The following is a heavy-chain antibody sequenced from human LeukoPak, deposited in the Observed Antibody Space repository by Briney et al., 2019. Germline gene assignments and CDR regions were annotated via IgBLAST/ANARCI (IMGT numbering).Heavy chain of an antibody. J-gene: IGHJ4*02. CDR1: GYTFSGYY. Sequence: ASVKVSCKASGYTFSGYYMHWVRQAPGQGLEWMGWINPNSGGTNYAQKFQGRVTMTRDTSISTAYMELSRLRSDDTAVYYCARVGDSSGYYQYVDYWGQGTLVTVSS. D-gene: IGHD3-22*01. CDR2: INPNSGGT. CDR3: ARVGDSSGYYQYVDY. V-gene: IGHV1-2*02.